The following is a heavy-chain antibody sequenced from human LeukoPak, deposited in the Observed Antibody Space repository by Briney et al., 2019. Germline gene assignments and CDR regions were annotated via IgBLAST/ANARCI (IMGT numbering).Heavy chain of an antibody. V-gene: IGHV4-4*07. D-gene: IGHD3-3*01. CDR2: IYASGST. CDR3: ARGGYYSPLDY. CDR1: GGSISSYY. J-gene: IGHJ4*02. Sequence: TSETLSLTCTVSGGSISSYYWSWIRQPAGKGLEWIGRIYASGSTNYNPSLKSRVTMSVDTSKSQFSLKLISVTAADTAVYYCARGGYYSPLDYWGQGTLVTVSS.